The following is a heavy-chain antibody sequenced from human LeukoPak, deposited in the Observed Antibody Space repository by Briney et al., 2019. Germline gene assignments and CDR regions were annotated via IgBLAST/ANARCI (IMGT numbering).Heavy chain of an antibody. J-gene: IGHJ4*02. CDR1: GGSISSSSYY. CDR2: IYYSGST. CDR3: ASAMGHYYDSSGYYYFDY. D-gene: IGHD3-22*01. V-gene: IGHV4-39*01. Sequence: SETLSLTCTVSGGSISSSSYYWGWIRQPPGKGLEWIGSIYYSGSTYYNPSLKSRVTISVDTSKNQFSLKLSSVTAADTAVYYCASAMGHYYDSSGYYYFDYWGQGTLVTVSS.